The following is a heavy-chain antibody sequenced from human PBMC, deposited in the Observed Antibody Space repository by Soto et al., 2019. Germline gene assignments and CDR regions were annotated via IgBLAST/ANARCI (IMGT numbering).Heavy chain of an antibody. CDR3: ASYDSSGYYHNFDY. V-gene: IGHV4-34*01. CDR2: INHSGST. D-gene: IGHD3-22*01. CDR1: GGSFSGYY. J-gene: IGHJ4*02. Sequence: SETLSLTCAVYGGSFSGYYWSWIRQPPGKGLEWIGEINHSGSTNYNPSLKSRVTISVDTSKNQFSLKLSSVTAADTAVYYCASYDSSGYYHNFDYWGQGTLVTVSS.